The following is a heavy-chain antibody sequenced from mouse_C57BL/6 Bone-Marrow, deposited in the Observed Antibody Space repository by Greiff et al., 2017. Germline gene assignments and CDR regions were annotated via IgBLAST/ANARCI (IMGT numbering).Heavy chain of an antibody. CDR2: ISSGGSYT. CDR1: GFTFSSYG. Sequence: EVQLVESGGDLVKPGGSLKLSCAASGFTFSSYGMSWVRQTPDKRLEWVATISSGGSYTYYPDSVKGRFTISRDNAKNTLYLQMRSLKSEDTAMYYCATYYGAYWGQGTLVTVSA. CDR3: ATYYGAY. D-gene: IGHD1-1*01. V-gene: IGHV5-6*01. J-gene: IGHJ3*01.